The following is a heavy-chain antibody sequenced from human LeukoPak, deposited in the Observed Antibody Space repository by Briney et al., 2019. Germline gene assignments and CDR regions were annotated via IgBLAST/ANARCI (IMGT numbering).Heavy chain of an antibody. CDR1: GFTFSSYA. Sequence: GGSLRLSCAASGFTFSSYAMFWVRQAPGKGLEWVSGISGSGGNTYYADSVMGRFTISRDSSKNTLYLQMNGLRADDTAVYYCAKDIGYCSGDSCPYFDHWGQGTLVTVSS. J-gene: IGHJ4*02. CDR3: AKDIGYCSGDSCPYFDH. V-gene: IGHV3-23*01. D-gene: IGHD2-15*01. CDR2: ISGSGGNT.